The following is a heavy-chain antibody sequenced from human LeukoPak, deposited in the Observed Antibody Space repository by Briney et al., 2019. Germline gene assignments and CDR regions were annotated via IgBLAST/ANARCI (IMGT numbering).Heavy chain of an antibody. CDR3: ARVVVPAAIRGDYFDY. V-gene: IGHV4-39*01. J-gene: IGHJ4*02. Sequence: SETLSLTCTVSGGSISSSSYYWGWIRQPPGKGLEWIGSIYYSGSTYHNPSLKSRVTISVDTSKNQFSLKLSSVTAADTAVYYCARVVVPAAIRGDYFDYWGQGTLVTVSS. CDR2: IYYSGST. D-gene: IGHD2-2*02. CDR1: GGSISSSSYY.